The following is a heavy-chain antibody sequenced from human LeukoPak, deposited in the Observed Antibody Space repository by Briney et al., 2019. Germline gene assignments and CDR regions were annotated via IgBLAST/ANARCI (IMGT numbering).Heavy chain of an antibody. V-gene: IGHV1-2*02. CDR1: GYTFTGYY. D-gene: IGHD3-22*01. CDR3: ARGFPPRRNYDSSGYYSYYFDY. J-gene: IGHJ4*02. CDR2: INPNSGGT. Sequence: GASVKVSCKASGYTFTGYYMHWVRQAPGQGLEWMGWINPNSGGTNYPQKLQGRVTMTTDTSTSTAYMELRSLRSDDTAVYYCARGFPPRRNYDSSGYYSYYFDYWGQGTLVTVSS.